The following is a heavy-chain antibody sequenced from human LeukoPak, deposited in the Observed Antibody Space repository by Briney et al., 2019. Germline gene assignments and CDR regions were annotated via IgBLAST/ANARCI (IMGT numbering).Heavy chain of an antibody. CDR2: IDADGDSP. CDR1: GFPFSMYW. V-gene: IGHV3-74*01. D-gene: IGHD6-19*01. CDR3: AGPFSNGWNEGRLAY. Sequence: PGGSLRLSCAASGFPFSMYWMHWVRQAPGKGPVWVSRIDADGDSPTYADSVKGRFTISRDNAKNTLYLQMRSLRGEDTAVYYCAGPFSNGWNEGRLAYWGQGALVTVFS. J-gene: IGHJ4*02.